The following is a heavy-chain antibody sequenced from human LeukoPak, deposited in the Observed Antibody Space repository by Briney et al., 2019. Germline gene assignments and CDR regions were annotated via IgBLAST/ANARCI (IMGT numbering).Heavy chain of an antibody. J-gene: IGHJ4*02. CDR1: GYTFINYG. CDR3: ARDAAHSGHYSGSFY. D-gene: IGHD4-17*01. V-gene: IGHV1-18*01. CDR2: ISAYSGNT. Sequence: ASVKVSCKTSGYTFINYGISWVRRAPGQGLEWMGWISAYSGNTNYAQKFQGRVTMTTDTSTTTVYMDLRRLRSDDTAVYYCARDAAHSGHYSGSFYWGQGTLVTVSS.